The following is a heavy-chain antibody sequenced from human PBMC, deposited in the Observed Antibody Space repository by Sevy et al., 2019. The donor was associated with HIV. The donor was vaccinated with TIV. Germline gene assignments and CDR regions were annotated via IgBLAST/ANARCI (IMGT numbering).Heavy chain of an antibody. CDR2: IKQDGSEK. CDR1: GFTFSSYW. Sequence: GGSLRLSCAVSGFTFSSYWMSWVRHAPGKGLEWVANIKQDGSEKYYVDSVKGRFTISRDNAKKSLYLQMNSLRAEDTAVYYCASDSDSTRYYYMDVWGKGTTVTVSS. CDR3: ASDSDSTRYYYMDV. J-gene: IGHJ6*03. D-gene: IGHD1-26*01. V-gene: IGHV3-7*01.